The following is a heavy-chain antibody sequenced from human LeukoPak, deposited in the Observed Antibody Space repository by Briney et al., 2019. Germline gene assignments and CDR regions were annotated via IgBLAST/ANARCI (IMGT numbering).Heavy chain of an antibody. CDR3: ARDYHYGQADY. J-gene: IGHJ4*02. V-gene: IGHV3-74*01. CDR2: ISKDGSSA. Sequence: GGSLRLSCAASGFTFSSYWIHWVRQAPGKGLVWVSRISKDGSSAYFADSVKGRFTISRDNAKNTLYLQMNSLRVEDTAVYYCARDYHYGQADYWGQGTLVTVSS. CDR1: GFTFSSYW. D-gene: IGHD4-17*01.